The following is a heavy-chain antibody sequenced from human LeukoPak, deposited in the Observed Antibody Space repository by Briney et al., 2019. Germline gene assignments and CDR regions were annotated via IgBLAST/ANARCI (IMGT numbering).Heavy chain of an antibody. J-gene: IGHJ6*02. CDR1: GFIFSSHW. CDR2: INSDGSST. CDR3: ASSPNYGMDV. V-gene: IGHV3-74*01. Sequence: GGSLRLSCGVSGFIFSSHWMHCGRQAPGKGLVWVSRINSDGSSTNHADSVKGRFTISRDNAKNTLYLQMTSLRVEDTAVYYCASSPNYGMDVWGQGTTVTVSS. D-gene: IGHD2-8*01.